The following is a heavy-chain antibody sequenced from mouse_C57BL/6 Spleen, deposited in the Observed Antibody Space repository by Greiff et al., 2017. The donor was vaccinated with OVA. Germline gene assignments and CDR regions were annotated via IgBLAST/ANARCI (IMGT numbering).Heavy chain of an antibody. V-gene: IGHV1-18*01. Sequence: EVMLVESGPELVKPGASVKIPCKASGYTFTDYNMDWVKQSHGKSLEWIGDINPNNGGPIYNQKFKGKSTLTVDKSSSTAYMERRSLKSEDTAVYYCARFGVRGYFDYWGQGTTLTVSS. CDR3: ARFGVRGYFDY. J-gene: IGHJ2*01. CDR1: GYTFTDYN. CDR2: INPNNGGP. D-gene: IGHD2-1*01.